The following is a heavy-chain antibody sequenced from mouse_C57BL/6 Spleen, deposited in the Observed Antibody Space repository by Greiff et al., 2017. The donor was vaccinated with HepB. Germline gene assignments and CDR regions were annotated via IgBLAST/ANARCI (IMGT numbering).Heavy chain of an antibody. V-gene: IGHV5-17*01. CDR2: ISSGSSTI. CDR3: AMPTVVATKGMDY. D-gene: IGHD1-1*01. J-gene: IGHJ4*01. CDR1: GFTFSDYG. Sequence: EVMLVESGGGLVKPGGSLKLSCAASGFTFSDYGMHWVRQAPEKGLEWVAYISSGSSTIYYADTVKGRFTISRYNAKNTLFLQMTSLRYEDTAMYYCAMPTVVATKGMDYWGQGTSVTVSS.